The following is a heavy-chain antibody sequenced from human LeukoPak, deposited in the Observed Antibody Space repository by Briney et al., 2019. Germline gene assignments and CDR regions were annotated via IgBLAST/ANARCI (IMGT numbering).Heavy chain of an antibody. Sequence: GGPLRLSCAASGFTVSYYSMNWVRQAPGKGLEWVSYISFSNSTLYYADSVRGRFTISRDNAKNSLSLQMNSLRAEDTAVYYWAGGGATSFDYWGQGILVTVSS. J-gene: IGHJ4*02. CDR2: ISFSNSTL. D-gene: IGHD5-12*01. V-gene: IGHV3-48*04. CDR3: AGGGATSFDY. CDR1: GFTVSYYS.